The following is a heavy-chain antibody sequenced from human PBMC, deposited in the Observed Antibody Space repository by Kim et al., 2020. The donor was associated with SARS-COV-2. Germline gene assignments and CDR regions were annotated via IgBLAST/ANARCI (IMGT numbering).Heavy chain of an antibody. CDR1: GYTFTSYY. CDR3: AREETVVTSRVVAFDI. V-gene: IGHV1-46*01. J-gene: IGHJ3*02. D-gene: IGHD2-15*01. Sequence: ASVKVSCKASGYTFTSYYMHWVRQAPGQGLEWMGIINPSGGSTSYAQKFQGRVTMTRDTSTSTVYMELSSLRSEDTAVYYCAREETVVTSRVVAFDIWGQGTMVTVSS. CDR2: INPSGGST.